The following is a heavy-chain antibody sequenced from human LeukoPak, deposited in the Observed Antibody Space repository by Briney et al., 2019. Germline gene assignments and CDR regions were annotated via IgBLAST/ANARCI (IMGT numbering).Heavy chain of an antibody. CDR2: INPNAGDT. Sequence: ASLKVSSKTSGYTFTGHYIHSVRQTPGQGLEWMGWINPNAGDTKYAQNFQDRVTMTRDTSISTDYMELRRLRADDTAVYRSARDTYMVCFGYWGQGTPVTVSS. V-gene: IGHV1-2*02. J-gene: IGHJ4*02. CDR1: GYTFTGHY. CDR3: ARDTYMVCFGY. D-gene: IGHD3-10*01.